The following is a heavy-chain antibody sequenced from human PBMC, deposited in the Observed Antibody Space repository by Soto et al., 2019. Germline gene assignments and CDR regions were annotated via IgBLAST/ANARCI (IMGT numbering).Heavy chain of an antibody. J-gene: IGHJ4*02. CDR1: GGSISSYY. D-gene: IGHD6-19*01. V-gene: IGHV4-59*01. CDR3: ARSRYTSGWWTPPFDY. Sequence: SETLSLPCADSGGSISSYYLSWIRQPPGKGLEWIGYIYYSGSTNYNPSLKSRVTISVDTSKNQFSLKLTSVTAADTAVYYCARSRYTSGWWTPPFDYWGQGTLVTVSS. CDR2: IYYSGST.